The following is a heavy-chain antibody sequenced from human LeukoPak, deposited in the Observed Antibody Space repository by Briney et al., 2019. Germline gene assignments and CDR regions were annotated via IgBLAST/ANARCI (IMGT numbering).Heavy chain of an antibody. Sequence: SVKVSCKASGGTFSSYAISWVRQAPGQGLEWMGRIIPILGIANYAQKFQGRVTITAGKSTSTAYMELSSLGSEDTAVYYCARPNTYDVGNNAFDIWGQGTMVTVSS. D-gene: IGHD2/OR15-2a*01. CDR2: IIPILGIA. V-gene: IGHV1-69*04. J-gene: IGHJ3*02. CDR3: ARPNTYDVGNNAFDI. CDR1: GGTFSSYA.